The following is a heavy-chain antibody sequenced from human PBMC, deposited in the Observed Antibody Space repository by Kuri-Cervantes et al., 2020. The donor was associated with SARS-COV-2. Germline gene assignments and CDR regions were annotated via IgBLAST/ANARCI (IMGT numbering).Heavy chain of an antibody. CDR1: GSTFSSYS. CDR3: ARGRKYCSSTSCYTVWYFDL. Sequence: SVKVSFKSSGSTFSSYSISWVRQAPGQGLEWMGRISPILGRANYAQKFQGRVTITADKSTSTAYMELSSLSSEDTAVYYCARGRKYCSSTSCYTVWYFDLWGRGTLVTVSS. J-gene: IGHJ2*01. CDR2: ISPILGRA. D-gene: IGHD2-2*02. V-gene: IGHV1-69*04.